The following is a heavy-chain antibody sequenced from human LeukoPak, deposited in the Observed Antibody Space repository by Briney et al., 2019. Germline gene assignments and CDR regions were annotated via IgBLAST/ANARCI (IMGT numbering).Heavy chain of an antibody. Sequence: SETLSLTCTVSGGSISSHYWSWIRQPPGKGLEWIGYIYYSGSTNYNPSLKSRVTISVDTSKNQFSLKLSSVTAADTAVYYCVRGGYDTPLDYWGQGTLVTVSS. CDR1: GGSISSHY. CDR3: VRGGYDTPLDY. V-gene: IGHV4-59*11. CDR2: IYYSGST. J-gene: IGHJ4*02. D-gene: IGHD5-12*01.